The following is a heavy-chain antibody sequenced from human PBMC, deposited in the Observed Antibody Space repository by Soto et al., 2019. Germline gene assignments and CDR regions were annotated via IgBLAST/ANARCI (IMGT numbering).Heavy chain of an antibody. J-gene: IGHJ3*02. D-gene: IGHD6-13*01. CDR3: ARFSAADVDALDI. CDR2: TYLRSKWYS. Sequence: QTIPLTCASSGNSVSTNSAAWNWIRQSPSTGLEWLGRTYLRSKWYSEYAVSVKSRITINPDTSRNQFSLQLNSVTPEDTAVYYCARFSAADVDALDIWGQGTMVTVSS. CDR1: GNSVSTNSAA. V-gene: IGHV6-1*01.